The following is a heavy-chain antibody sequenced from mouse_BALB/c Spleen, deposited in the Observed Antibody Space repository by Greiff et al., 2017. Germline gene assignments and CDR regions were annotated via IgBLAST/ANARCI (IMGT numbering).Heavy chain of an antibody. CDR1: GFTFTDYY. Sequence: DVQLVESGGGLVQPGGSLRLSCATSGFTFTDYYMSWVRQPPGKALEWLGFIRNKANGYTTEYSASVKGRFTISRDNSQSILYLQMNTLRAEDSATYYCARDDDYYGSDTMDYWGQGTSVTVSS. D-gene: IGHD1-1*01. CDR3: ARDDDYYGSDTMDY. V-gene: IGHV7-3*02. J-gene: IGHJ4*01. CDR2: IRNKANGYTT.